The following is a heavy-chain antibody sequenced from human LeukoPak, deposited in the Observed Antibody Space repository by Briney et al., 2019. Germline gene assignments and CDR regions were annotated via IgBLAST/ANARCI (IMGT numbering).Heavy chain of an antibody. V-gene: IGHV3-21*01. Sequence: GGSLRLSCAASGFTFSSYTMNWVRQAPAKGLEWVSSISSSSSYISYADSVKGRFTISRDNAKNSLSLQMNSLRAEDTAVYYCAREGIVLMVYHFDYWGQGTLITVSS. CDR1: GFTFSSYT. J-gene: IGHJ4*02. CDR2: ISSSSSYI. CDR3: AREGIVLMVYHFDY. D-gene: IGHD2-8*01.